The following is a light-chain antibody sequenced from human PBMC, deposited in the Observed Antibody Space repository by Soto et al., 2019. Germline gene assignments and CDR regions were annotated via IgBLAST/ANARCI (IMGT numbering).Light chain of an antibody. CDR3: QQYESSPWT. V-gene: IGKV3-20*01. CDR1: QTVSSTS. CDR2: GAS. J-gene: IGKJ1*01. Sequence: EIVLTQSPGTLSLSPGERATLSCRASQTVSSTSLAWYQQKPGQAPRLLIYGASSRATGIPDRFSGSGSGTDFTLTISRLEPEDFAMYYCQQYESSPWTFGQGTKVEIK.